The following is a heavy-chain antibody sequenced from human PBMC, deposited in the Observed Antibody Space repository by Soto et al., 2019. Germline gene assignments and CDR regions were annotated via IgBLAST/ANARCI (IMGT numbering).Heavy chain of an antibody. CDR3: ANGPRDVEYSSRQYDY. CDR1: GFTFSSYG. D-gene: IGHD6-6*01. Sequence: GGSLRLSCAASGFTFSSYGMHWVRQAPGKGLEWVAVISYDGSNKYYADSVKGRFTISRDNSKNTLYLQMNSLRAEDTAVYYCANGPRDVEYSSRQYDYWGQGTLVTVSS. CDR2: ISYDGSNK. V-gene: IGHV3-30*18. J-gene: IGHJ4*02.